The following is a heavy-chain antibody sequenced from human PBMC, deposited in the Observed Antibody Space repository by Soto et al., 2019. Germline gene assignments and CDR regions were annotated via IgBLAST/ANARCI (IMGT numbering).Heavy chain of an antibody. J-gene: IGHJ4*02. Sequence: EVQLLESGGGLEQPGGSLRLSCAASGFTFSSYAMSWVRQAPGKGLEWVSGISGSGGSTYYADSVKGRFTISRDNSKNTLYLQMYSLRAEDTAVYYCAKDPLSGSYYDYWGQGTLVTVSS. CDR2: ISGSGGST. CDR3: AKDPLSGSYYDY. V-gene: IGHV3-23*01. CDR1: GFTFSSYA. D-gene: IGHD1-26*01.